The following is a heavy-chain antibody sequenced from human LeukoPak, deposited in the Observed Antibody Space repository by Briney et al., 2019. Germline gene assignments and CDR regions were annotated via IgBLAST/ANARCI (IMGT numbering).Heavy chain of an antibody. Sequence: PGGSLRLSCAASGFTFSSYSMNWVRQAPGKGLEWVSSISSSSSYIYYADSVKGRSTISRDNAKNSLYLQMNSLRAEDTAVYYCARDSPPNLFYYGMDVWGQGTTVTVSS. CDR2: ISSSSSYI. V-gene: IGHV3-21*01. CDR3: ARDSPPNLFYYGMDV. CDR1: GFTFSSYS. J-gene: IGHJ6*02.